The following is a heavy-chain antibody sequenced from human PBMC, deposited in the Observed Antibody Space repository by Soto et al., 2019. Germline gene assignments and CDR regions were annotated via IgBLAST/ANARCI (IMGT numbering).Heavy chain of an antibody. Sequence: QVLLVQSGAEVKKPGASVKVSCKASGYTFTSYYMHWVRQAPGQGLEWMGVINPSGSGTYYAQKCPGRXXMXRXTSTSTAYMALSSLGSEDTAVYFCTRDRFGYGDSGDWGQGTLVTVSS. CDR3: TRDRFGYGDSGD. CDR1: GYTFTSYY. D-gene: IGHD4-17*01. J-gene: IGHJ4*02. CDR2: INPSGSGT. V-gene: IGHV1-46*01.